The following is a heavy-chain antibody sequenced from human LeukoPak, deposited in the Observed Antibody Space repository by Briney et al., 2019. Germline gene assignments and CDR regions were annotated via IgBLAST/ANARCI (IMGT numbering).Heavy chain of an antibody. J-gene: IGHJ5*02. D-gene: IGHD3-22*01. Sequence: KSSETLSLTCTVSGGSVSSGSFYWSWIRQPPGKGLEWIGYIYYSGSTNYNPSLKSRVTISGDTSKNQFSPKLSSVTAADTAVYYCAGVRRYYDSSGYHYNWFDPWGQGTLVTVSS. CDR3: AGVRRYYDSSGYHYNWFDP. CDR2: IYYSGST. V-gene: IGHV4-61*01. CDR1: GGSVSSGSFY.